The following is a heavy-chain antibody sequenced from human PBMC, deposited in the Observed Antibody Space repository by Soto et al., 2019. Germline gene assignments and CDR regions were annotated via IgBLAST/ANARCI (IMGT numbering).Heavy chain of an antibody. D-gene: IGHD6-19*01. J-gene: IGHJ4*02. CDR2: INHSGST. CDR1: GGSFSGYY. V-gene: IGHV4-34*01. CDR3: AYGSGGGFDY. Sequence: SETLSLTCAVYGGSFSGYYWSWIRQPPGKGLEWIGEINHSGSTNYNPSLKSRVTISVDTSKNQFSLKLSSVTAADTAVYYCAYGSGGGFDYWGQGTLVTVSS.